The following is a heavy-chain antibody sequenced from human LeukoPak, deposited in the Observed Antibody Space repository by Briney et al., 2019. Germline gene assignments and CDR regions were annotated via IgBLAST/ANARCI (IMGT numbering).Heavy chain of an antibody. D-gene: IGHD3-22*01. V-gene: IGHV4-31*03. Sequence: SETLSLTCTVSGGSIRSSGYYWSWIRQDPAKGLEWIGYIYHSGSTYYNPSLESRVTISLDTSKNQFSLKLRSVTAADTAVYYCARANYYDSTGYLPVVYPSDYWGQGTLVTVSS. CDR2: IYHSGST. CDR3: ARANYYDSTGYLPVVYPSDY. J-gene: IGHJ4*02. CDR1: GGSIRSSGYY.